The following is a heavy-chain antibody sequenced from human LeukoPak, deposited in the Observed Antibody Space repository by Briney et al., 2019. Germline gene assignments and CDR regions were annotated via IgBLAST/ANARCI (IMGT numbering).Heavy chain of an antibody. CDR2: IYPDDSDI. J-gene: IGHJ4*02. CDR3: ARGANSGSYSHFGY. D-gene: IGHD1-26*01. Sequence: GESLKISCKGSGYIFTNYWIGWVRQMPGKVLEWMGIIYPDDSDIRYSPSFQGQVTISADKSISTAYLQWSSLKASDTAMYYCARGANSGSYSHFGYWGQGILVTVSS. V-gene: IGHV5-51*01. CDR1: GYIFTNYW.